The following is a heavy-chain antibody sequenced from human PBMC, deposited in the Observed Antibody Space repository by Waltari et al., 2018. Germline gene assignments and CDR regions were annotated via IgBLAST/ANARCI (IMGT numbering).Heavy chain of an antibody. Sequence: QVQLVQSGAEVKKPGASVKLSCKVSGYTLTNLSMHWVRQAPGKGLEWMGGFDPEDGETIYAQKFQGRVTMTEDTATDTAYMELSSLRSEDTAVYYCATGFYGTGIPNYWGQGTLVTVSS. CDR2: FDPEDGET. D-gene: IGHD1-1*01. CDR1: GYTLTNLS. J-gene: IGHJ4*02. CDR3: ATGFYGTGIPNY. V-gene: IGHV1-24*01.